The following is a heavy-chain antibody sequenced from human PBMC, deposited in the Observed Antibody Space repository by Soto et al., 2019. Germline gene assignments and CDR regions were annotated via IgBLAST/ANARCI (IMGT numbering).Heavy chain of an antibody. D-gene: IGHD2-2*01. Sequence: GESLKISCKGSGYSFTSYWIGWVRQMPGKGLEWMGIIYPGDSDTRYSPSFQGQVTISADKSISTAYLQWSSLKASDTAMYYCARQVVVVPAAINPYDAFDIWGQGTMVTVSS. V-gene: IGHV5-51*01. CDR1: GYSFTSYW. CDR3: ARQVVVVPAAINPYDAFDI. J-gene: IGHJ3*02. CDR2: IYPGDSDT.